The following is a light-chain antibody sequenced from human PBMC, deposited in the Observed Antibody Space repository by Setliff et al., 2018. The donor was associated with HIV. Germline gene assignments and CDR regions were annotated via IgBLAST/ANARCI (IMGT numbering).Light chain of an antibody. Sequence: QSALAQPASVSGSPGQSITISCTGTSSDIGRYNLVSWYQQYPGKAPKLMIYQATKRPSGVSNRFSGSKSGNTASLTSSGLQAEDEADYYCCSNTGSNTYVCGSGTKVTVL. J-gene: IGLJ1*01. V-gene: IGLV2-23*01. CDR3: CSNTGSNTYV. CDR2: QAT. CDR1: SSDIGRYNL.